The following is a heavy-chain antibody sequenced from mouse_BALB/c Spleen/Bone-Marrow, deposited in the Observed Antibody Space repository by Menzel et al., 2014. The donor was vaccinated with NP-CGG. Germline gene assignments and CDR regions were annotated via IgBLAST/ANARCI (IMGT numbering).Heavy chain of an antibody. CDR3: ARKSYYDYDGRPWFAY. Sequence: EVQLQESGGGLVKPGGSLKLSCAASGFTFSSYAMSWARQTPEKRLEWVATISSGGSYTYYPDSVKGRFTISRDNAKNTLYLQMSSLRSEDTAMYYCARKSYYDYDGRPWFAYWGQGTLVTVSA. D-gene: IGHD2-4*01. CDR2: ISSGGSYT. J-gene: IGHJ3*01. CDR1: GFTFSSYA. V-gene: IGHV5-9-3*01.